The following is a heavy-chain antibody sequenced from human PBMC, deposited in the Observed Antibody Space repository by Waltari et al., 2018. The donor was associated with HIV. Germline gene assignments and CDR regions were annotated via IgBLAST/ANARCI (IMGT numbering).Heavy chain of an antibody. CDR3: ASSDYGEYK. CDR1: GGSFSGYY. D-gene: IGHD4-17*01. CDR2: INHSGST. Sequence: QVQLQQWGARLLKPSETLSLTCAVYGGSFSGYYWGWIRQPPGKGLDWIGEINHSGSTNDNPSLKSRVTISVVASKHQYSLKLRSVTAADAAVYYCASSDYGEYKWGQGALVTVSS. J-gene: IGHJ4*02. V-gene: IGHV4-34*01.